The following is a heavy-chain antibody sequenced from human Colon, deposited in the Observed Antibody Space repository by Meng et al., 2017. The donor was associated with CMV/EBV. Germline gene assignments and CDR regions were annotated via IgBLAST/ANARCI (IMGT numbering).Heavy chain of an antibody. V-gene: IGHV3-20*04. Sequence: GGSLRLSCSASGFTFTDHAMSWVRQVPGKGLEWVAGIIWSGVYLAYAESVKGRFTISRDNAKNTLYLQMNALRAEDTAVYYCARGHILDYWGEGTLVTVSS. J-gene: IGHJ4*02. CDR1: GFTFTDHA. CDR3: ARGHILDY. D-gene: IGHD2-21*01. CDR2: IIWSGVYL.